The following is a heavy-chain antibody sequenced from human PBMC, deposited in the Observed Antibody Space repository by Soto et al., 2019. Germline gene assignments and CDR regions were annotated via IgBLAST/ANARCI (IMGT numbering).Heavy chain of an antibody. CDR2: ISYDGSNK. J-gene: IGHJ6*02. Sequence: QPGGSLRLSCAASGFTFSSYAMHWVRQAPGKGLEWVAVISYDGSNKYYADSVKGRFTISRDNSKNTLYLQMNSLRAEDTAVYYCARDGEVTGDYGGDYYYGMDVWGQGTTVTVSS. D-gene: IGHD4-17*01. CDR3: ARDGEVTGDYGGDYYYGMDV. CDR1: GFTFSSYA. V-gene: IGHV3-30-3*01.